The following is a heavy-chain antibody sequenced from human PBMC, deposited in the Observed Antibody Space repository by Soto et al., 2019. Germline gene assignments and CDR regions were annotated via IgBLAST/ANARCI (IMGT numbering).Heavy chain of an antibody. J-gene: IGHJ4*02. V-gene: IGHV4-39*01. Sequence: QLQLQESGPGLVKPSETLSLTCTVSGGSISSSSYYWGWIRQPPGKGLEWIGSIYYSGSTYYNPSLENRVNISVDTYKNQFSLKLSSVTAADTAVYYCARRGGWYKYFDHWGQGTLVTVSS. CDR3: ARRGGWYKYFDH. CDR2: IYYSGST. CDR1: GGSISSSSYY. D-gene: IGHD6-19*01.